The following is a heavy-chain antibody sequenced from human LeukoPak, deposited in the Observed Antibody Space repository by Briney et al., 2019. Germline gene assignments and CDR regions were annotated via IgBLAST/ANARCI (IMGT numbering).Heavy chain of an antibody. CDR3: ASGPLNFDWLFRGFDY. V-gene: IGHV4-59*08. CDR2: IYYSGST. Sequence: SETLSLTCTDSGGSISSYYWSWIRQPPGKGLEWIGYIYYSGSTNYNPSLKSRVTISVDTSKNQFSLKLSSVTAADTAVYYCASGPLNFDWLFRGFDYWGQGTLVTVSS. CDR1: GGSISSYY. D-gene: IGHD3-9*01. J-gene: IGHJ4*02.